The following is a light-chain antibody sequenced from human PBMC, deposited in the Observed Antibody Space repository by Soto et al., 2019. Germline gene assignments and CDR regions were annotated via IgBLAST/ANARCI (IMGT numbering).Light chain of an antibody. CDR1: QSVSRSY. Sequence: EVVLTQSPGSLSLSPGERATLSCRASQSVSRSYLAWYQQKPDQAPRLLIYGASNRATGIPDRFSGSGSGTDFTLTISRLEPEDFAIYYCQQYGSSPYTFGQGTKLEIK. CDR3: QQYGSSPYT. V-gene: IGKV3-20*01. J-gene: IGKJ2*01. CDR2: GAS.